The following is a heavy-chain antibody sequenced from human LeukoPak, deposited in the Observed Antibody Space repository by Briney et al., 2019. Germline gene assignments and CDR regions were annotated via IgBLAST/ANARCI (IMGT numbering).Heavy chain of an antibody. V-gene: IGHV3-23*01. Sequence: QAGGSLRLSCAASGFTFSSYAMSWVRQAPGKGLEWVSAISGSGGSTYYADSVKGRFTISRDDSKNSLYLQMNSLKTEDTAVYYCARDSRYYYIDYWGQGTLVTVSS. CDR3: ARDSRYYYIDY. J-gene: IGHJ4*02. CDR1: GFTFSSYA. D-gene: IGHD6-13*01. CDR2: ISGSGGST.